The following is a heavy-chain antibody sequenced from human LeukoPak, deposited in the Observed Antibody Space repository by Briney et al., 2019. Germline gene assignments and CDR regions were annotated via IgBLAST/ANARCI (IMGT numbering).Heavy chain of an antibody. J-gene: IGHJ6*03. CDR2: IYRSGST. Sequence: SETLSLTCSGSNYSISNSLYWGWLRQPPGKGLEWIGSIYRSGSTFYNPSLKSRVTISLDTSKKQFSLKLSSVTAADTAVYFCARGTYGYYMDVWGKGTTVTVPS. CDR1: NYSISNSLY. CDR3: ARGTYGYYMDV. D-gene: IGHD4-17*01. V-gene: IGHV4-38-2*02.